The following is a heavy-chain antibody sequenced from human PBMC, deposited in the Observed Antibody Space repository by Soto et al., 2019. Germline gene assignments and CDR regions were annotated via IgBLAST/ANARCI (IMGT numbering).Heavy chain of an antibody. Sequence: ASVKVSCKASGYTFTSYGISWVRQAPGQGLEWMGWISAYNGNTNYAQKLQGRVTMTTDTFTSTAYMELRSLRSDDTAVYYCASVRVYSSSWYHYGMDVWGQGTTVT. D-gene: IGHD6-13*01. V-gene: IGHV1-18*04. CDR3: ASVRVYSSSWYHYGMDV. CDR2: ISAYNGNT. J-gene: IGHJ6*02. CDR1: GYTFTSYG.